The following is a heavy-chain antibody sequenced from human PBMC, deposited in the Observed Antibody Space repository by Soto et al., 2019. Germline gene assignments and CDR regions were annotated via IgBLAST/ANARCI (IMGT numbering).Heavy chain of an antibody. V-gene: IGHV3-23*01. Sequence: GVLRLSCAASGFTFSSSAMGWVRQAPGKGLEWVSGTSASGGSTDYADSVKGRFTISRDNSKNILYIQMNSLGAEDTAVYYCAKGVSQTKVYYIDYRGQGTLVTVSS. CDR3: AKGVSQTKVYYIDY. CDR2: TSASGGST. D-gene: IGHD4-4*01. J-gene: IGHJ4*02. CDR1: GFTFSSSA.